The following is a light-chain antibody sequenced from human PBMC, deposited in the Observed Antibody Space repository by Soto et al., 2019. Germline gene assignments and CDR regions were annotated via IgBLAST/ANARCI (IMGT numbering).Light chain of an antibody. CDR2: KAS. CDR3: QHYNSYSEA. CDR1: QTISSW. Sequence: DIPRNMYPSTVSGSVEDRVAITCLASQTISSWLAWYQQKPGKAPKLLIYKASTLESGVPSRFSGSGSGTEFTLTISSLQPDDFATYYCQHYNSYSEAVGQGTKVDIK. V-gene: IGKV1-5*03. J-gene: IGKJ1*01.